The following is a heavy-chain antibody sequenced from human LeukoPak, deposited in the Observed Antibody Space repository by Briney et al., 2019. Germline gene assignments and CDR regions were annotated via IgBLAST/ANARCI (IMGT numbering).Heavy chain of an antibody. J-gene: IGHJ4*02. D-gene: IGHD4-17*01. CDR1: GFTFSSYW. Sequence: PGGSLRLSCAASGFTFSSYWMHWVRQAPGKGLVWVSRIHSDGSSTSYADSVKGRFTMSRDNSQNTLYLQMKSLRAEDTAVYYCARGRYGDVLFDYWGQGTLVTVSS. CDR2: IHSDGSST. CDR3: ARGRYGDVLFDY. V-gene: IGHV3-74*01.